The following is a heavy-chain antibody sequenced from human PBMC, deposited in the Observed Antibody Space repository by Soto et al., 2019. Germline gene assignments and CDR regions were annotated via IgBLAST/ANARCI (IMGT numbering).Heavy chain of an antibody. CDR2: AYYSGST. D-gene: IGHD3-9*01. CDR1: GGSVSSSSYY. J-gene: IGHJ4*02. CDR3: GRLEGLATISYYFDY. Sequence: QLQLQESGPGLVKPSETLSLTCTASGGSVSSSSYYWGWVRQPPGKGLEWIGSAYYSGSTYYNPSLETRVTISVDKSKNRFSLKLMSLSAADTAVYYCGRLEGLATISYYFDYWGQGALVTVSS. V-gene: IGHV4-39*01.